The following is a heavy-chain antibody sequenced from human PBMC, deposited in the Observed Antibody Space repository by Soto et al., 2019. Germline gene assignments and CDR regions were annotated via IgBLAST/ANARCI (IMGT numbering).Heavy chain of an antibody. CDR1: GYTFTDFY. J-gene: IGHJ5*02. V-gene: IGHV1-2*02. CDR3: ATGTNGTTGWYHP. CDR2: INPKTGDT. Sequence: QEQLVQSGTEVKKPGASVTVSCKCSGYTFTDFYLHWLRQAPGQGLEWVGWINPKTGDTKSSQKSQGRVTMSRSTSVSTAYIDLTSLTSDDAAMYYCATGTNGTTGWYHPWGQGTRVTVSS. D-gene: IGHD1-1*01.